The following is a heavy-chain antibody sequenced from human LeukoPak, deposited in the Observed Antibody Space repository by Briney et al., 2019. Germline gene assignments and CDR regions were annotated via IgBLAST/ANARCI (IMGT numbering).Heavy chain of an antibody. J-gene: IGHJ4*02. CDR1: GFTFKNYG. V-gene: IGHV3-23*01. D-gene: IGHD2-2*01. CDR3: AIDAASGYDRFDY. Sequence: PGGSLRLSCAASGFTFKNYGMSWVRQAPGKGLEWVSAICTSGDCTYYGDSVKGRFTISRDNAKNSLYLRMNSLRAEDTAVYYCAIDAASGYDRFDYWGQGTQVTVSS. CDR2: ICTSGDCT.